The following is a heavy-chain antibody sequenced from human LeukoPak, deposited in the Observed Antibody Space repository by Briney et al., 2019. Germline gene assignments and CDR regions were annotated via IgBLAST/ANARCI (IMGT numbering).Heavy chain of an antibody. CDR1: GYTFTSYG. CDR3: ARVITTFGNYSYYYMDV. CDR2: ISAYNGNT. V-gene: IGHV1-18*01. J-gene: IGHJ6*03. D-gene: IGHD3-3*01. Sequence: PGASAKVSCKASGYTFTSYGISWVRQAPGQGLEWMGWISAYNGNTNYAQKLQGRVTMTTDTSTSTAYMELRSLRSDDTAVYYCARVITTFGNYSYYYMDVWGKGTTVTVSS.